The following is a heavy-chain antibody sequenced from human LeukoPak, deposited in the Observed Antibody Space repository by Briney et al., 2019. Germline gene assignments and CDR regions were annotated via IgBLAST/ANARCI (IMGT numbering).Heavy chain of an antibody. CDR3: AKDLVAATNYYYAMDV. CDR2: ISGSGGST. D-gene: IGHD2-15*01. V-gene: IGHV3-23*01. Sequence: GGSLRLSCVASGFTFSSYAMSWVRQAPGKGLEWVSGISGSGGSTYYADSVKGRFTISRDNSKNTLYLQMNSLRAEDTAVYYCAKDLVAATNYYYAMDVWGQGTTVTVSS. CDR1: GFTFSSYA. J-gene: IGHJ6*02.